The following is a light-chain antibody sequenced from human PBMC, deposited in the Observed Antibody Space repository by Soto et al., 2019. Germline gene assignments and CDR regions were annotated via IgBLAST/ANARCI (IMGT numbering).Light chain of an antibody. CDR3: QQYNNWPRT. Sequence: EIMMTQSPATLSVSPGETATLSCRASQTISSNLVWYLQKPGQAPRLLISGASTRATGIPARFSGSGSGTEFTLTISSLQSEDFAVYYCQQYNNWPRTFGQGTKVDIK. CDR2: GAS. CDR1: QTISSN. V-gene: IGKV3-15*01. J-gene: IGKJ1*01.